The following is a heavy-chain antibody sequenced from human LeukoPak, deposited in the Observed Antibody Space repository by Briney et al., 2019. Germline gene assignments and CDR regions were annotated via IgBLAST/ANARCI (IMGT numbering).Heavy chain of an antibody. D-gene: IGHD2-15*01. Sequence: ASVKVSCKASGGTFISYAISWVRQAPGQGLEWMGGIIPIFGTANYAQKFQGRVTITADESTSTAYMELSSLRSEDTAVYYCARGRIRGGGSCYYDYWGQGTLVTVSS. CDR1: GGTFISYA. CDR3: ARGRIRGGGSCYYDY. J-gene: IGHJ4*02. V-gene: IGHV1-69*13. CDR2: IIPIFGTA.